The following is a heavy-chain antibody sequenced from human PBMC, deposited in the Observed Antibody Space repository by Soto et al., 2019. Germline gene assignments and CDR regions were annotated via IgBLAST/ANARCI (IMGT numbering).Heavy chain of an antibody. CDR2: IYYSGST. J-gene: IGHJ6*01. D-gene: IGHD5-18*01. V-gene: IGHV4-30-4*08. CDR3: ASRQLWLLSPYYYGMDV. CDR1: GGSISSGDYY. Sequence: SETLSLTCTVSGGSISSGDYYWTWIRQPPGKGLEWIGYIYYSGSTYYNSSLKSRVTISVDTPKNQFYLKLSSVTAADTAVYYCASRQLWLLSPYYYGMDVWGQGTTVTVSS.